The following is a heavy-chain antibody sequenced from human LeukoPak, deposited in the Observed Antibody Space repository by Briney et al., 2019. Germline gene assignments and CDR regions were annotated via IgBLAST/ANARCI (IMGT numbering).Heavy chain of an antibody. CDR2: IYYSGST. Sequence: PSQTLSLTCTVSGGSISSGGYYWSWIRQHPGKGLEWIGYIYYSGSTYYNPSLKSRVTISVDTSKNQFSLKLSSVTAADTAVYYCARVREGLRYYYDSSDPDAFDIWGQGTMVTVSS. J-gene: IGHJ3*02. CDR1: GGSISSGGYY. V-gene: IGHV4-31*03. CDR3: ARVREGLRYYYDSSDPDAFDI. D-gene: IGHD3-22*01.